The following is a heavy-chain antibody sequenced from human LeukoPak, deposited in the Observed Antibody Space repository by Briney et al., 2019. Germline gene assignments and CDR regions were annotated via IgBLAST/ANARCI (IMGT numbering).Heavy chain of an antibody. Sequence: SVKVSCKASGGTFSSYAISWVRQAPGQGLEWMGGIIPIFGTANYAQKFHGRVTITADKSTSTAYMELSSLRSEDTAVYYCARDPGYCSGGSCYPRWFDPWGQGTLVTVSS. J-gene: IGHJ5*02. D-gene: IGHD2-15*01. V-gene: IGHV1-69*06. CDR1: GGTFSSYA. CDR3: ARDPGYCSGGSCYPRWFDP. CDR2: IIPIFGTA.